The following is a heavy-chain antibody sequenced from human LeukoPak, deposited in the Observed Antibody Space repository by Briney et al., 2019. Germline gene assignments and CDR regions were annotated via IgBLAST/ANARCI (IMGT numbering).Heavy chain of an antibody. D-gene: IGHD6-19*01. CDR1: GGSFSGYY. CDR2: INHSGST. V-gene: IGHV4-34*01. J-gene: IGHJ4*02. Sequence: PSETLSLTCAVYGGSFSGYYWSWIRQPPGKGLEWIGEINHSGSTNYNPSLKSRVTISVDTSKNQFSLKLSSVTAADTAVYYCARELSGWYKVLEYWGQGTLVTVSS. CDR3: ARELSGWYKVLEY.